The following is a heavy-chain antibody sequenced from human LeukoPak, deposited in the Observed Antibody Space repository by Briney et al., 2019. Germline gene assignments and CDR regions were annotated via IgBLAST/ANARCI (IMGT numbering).Heavy chain of an antibody. V-gene: IGHV4-39*01. J-gene: IGHJ4*02. CDR3: ARLDYGDYYFDY. CDR2: IYYSGST. CDR1: GGSISSSSYY. Sequence: SETLSLTCTVSGGSISSSSYYWGWVRQPPGKGLEWIGSIYYSGSTYYNPSLKSRVTISVDTSKNQFSLKLSSVTAADTAVYYCARLDYGDYYFDYWGQGTLVTVSS. D-gene: IGHD4-17*01.